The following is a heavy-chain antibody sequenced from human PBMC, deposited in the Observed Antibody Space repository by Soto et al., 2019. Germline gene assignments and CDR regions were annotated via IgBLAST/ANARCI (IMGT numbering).Heavy chain of an antibody. D-gene: IGHD6-13*01. V-gene: IGHV3-7*01. CDR3: VSFGPSWYANHPADY. CDR1: GFRVSGYW. J-gene: IGHJ4*02. Sequence: EGQLVESGGGFVQPAVSLSLTCAASGFRVSGYWMGWARQFPGKRLEWVANINQGGSEKYYVDSVKGRFTISRDNAKNSMYLQMDSLRVEAPAVYSCVSFGPSWYANHPADYWGQGTLVTVSS. CDR2: INQGGSEK.